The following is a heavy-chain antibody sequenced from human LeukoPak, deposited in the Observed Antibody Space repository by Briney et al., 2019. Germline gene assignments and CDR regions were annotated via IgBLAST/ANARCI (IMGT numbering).Heavy chain of an antibody. Sequence: GGSLRLSCTASGFTFGDYAMSWFRQAPGKGLEWVGLIRSKAYGGTTESAASAKGRFTISRDDSKSIAYLQMNSLKTEDTAVYYCTREGLLWCGELFFDYWGQGTLVTVSS. CDR3: TREGLLWCGELFFDY. CDR2: IRSKAYGGTT. CDR1: GFTFGDYA. V-gene: IGHV3-49*03. D-gene: IGHD3-10*01. J-gene: IGHJ4*02.